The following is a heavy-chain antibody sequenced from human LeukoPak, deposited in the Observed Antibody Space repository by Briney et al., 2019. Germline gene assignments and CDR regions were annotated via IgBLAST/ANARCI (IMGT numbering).Heavy chain of an antibody. CDR2: ISSSSVYI. CDR1: GFTFSSYS. V-gene: IGHV3-21*01. J-gene: IGHJ4*02. D-gene: IGHD6-13*01. Sequence: GGSLRLSCAASGFTFSSYSMNWVRQAPGKGLEWVSSISSSSVYIYYADSMKGRFTTSRDNAENSLHLEMNSLRAEDTALYYCARGYGAAAWYMDYWGQGTLVTVSS. CDR3: ARGYGAAAWYMDY.